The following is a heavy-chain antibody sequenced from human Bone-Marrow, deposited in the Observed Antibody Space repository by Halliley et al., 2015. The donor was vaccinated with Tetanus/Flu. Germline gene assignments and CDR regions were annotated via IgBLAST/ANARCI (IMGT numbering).Heavy chain of an antibody. D-gene: IGHD1-26*01. J-gene: IGHJ6*02. CDR3: ARALVGARNSMDV. CDR2: ITVRSSYI. Sequence: WVSSITVRSSYIYYAASVKGRFTISRDNAKRSVYLQMTSLRVEDTGMYYCARALVGARNSMDVWGRGTTVTVSS. V-gene: IGHV3-21*01.